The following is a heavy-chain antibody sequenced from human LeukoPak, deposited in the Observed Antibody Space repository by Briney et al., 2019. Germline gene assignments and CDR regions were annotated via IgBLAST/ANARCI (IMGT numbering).Heavy chain of an antibody. J-gene: IGHJ3*02. D-gene: IGHD4-17*01. CDR3: ARGDAVTDAFDI. V-gene: IGHV3-11*05. Sequence: GGSLRLSCAASGFTFSDYYMSWIRQAPGKGLEWVSYISRSSGHTNYADSVKGRFTISRDNAKKSLYLQMNSLRAEDTAVYYCARGDAVTDAFDIWGQGTMVTVSS. CDR2: ISRSSGHT. CDR1: GFTFSDYY.